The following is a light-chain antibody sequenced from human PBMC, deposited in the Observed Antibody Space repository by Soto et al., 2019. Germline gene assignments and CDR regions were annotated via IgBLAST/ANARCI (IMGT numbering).Light chain of an antibody. J-gene: IGLJ2*01. CDR3: NSYTTFNTGI. V-gene: IGLV2-14*01. Sequence: QSALTQPASVSGSPGQSITISCTGTSSDLGFYNSVSWYQQHPGKAPKLIIYEVSNRPSGVSNRFSGSKSGSTASLTISGLQAEDEADYYCNSYTTFNTGIFGGGTKLTVL. CDR1: SSDLGFYNS. CDR2: EVS.